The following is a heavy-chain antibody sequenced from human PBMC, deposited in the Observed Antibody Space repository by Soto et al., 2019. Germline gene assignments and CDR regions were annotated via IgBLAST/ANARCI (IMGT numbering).Heavy chain of an antibody. D-gene: IGHD3-10*01. CDR3: ARDRLWRFGESSHYSMDV. V-gene: IGHV1-18*04. CDR1: GYTFTSNG. J-gene: IGHJ6*02. CDR2: VSTYNGNI. Sequence: ASVKVSCKASGYTFTSNGISWVRQAPGQGLEWMGWVSTYNGNIRYAQKVQGRVDMTTDTATSTAYVELRSLRSDDTAVYYCARDRLWRFGESSHYSMDVWGQGTTVTVS.